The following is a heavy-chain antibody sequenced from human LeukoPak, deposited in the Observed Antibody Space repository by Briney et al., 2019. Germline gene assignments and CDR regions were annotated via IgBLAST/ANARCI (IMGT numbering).Heavy chain of an antibody. J-gene: IGHJ3*02. CDR2: FDPEDGET. CDR3: ATPAYGGAFDI. D-gene: IGHD2-2*01. V-gene: IGHV1-24*01. CDR1: GYTLTELS. Sequence: ASVKVSCKVSGYTLTELSMHWVRQAPGKGLEWMGGFDPEDGETIYAQKFQGGVTMTEDTSTDTAYMELSSLRSEYTAVYYCATPAYGGAFDIWGQGTMVTVSS.